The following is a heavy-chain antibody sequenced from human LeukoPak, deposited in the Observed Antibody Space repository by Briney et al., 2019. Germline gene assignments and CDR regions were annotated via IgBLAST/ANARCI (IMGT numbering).Heavy chain of an antibody. CDR3: ARGVVPAAIDSTHYYYYYYMDV. CDR1: GYTFTSYG. CDR2: IIPIFGTA. J-gene: IGHJ6*03. Sequence: SVKVSCKASGYTFTSYGISWVRQAPGQGLEWMGGIIPIFGTANYAQKFQGRVTITADESTSTAYMELSSLRSEDTAVYYCARGVVPAAIDSTHYYYYYYMDVWGKGTTVTISS. D-gene: IGHD2-2*01. V-gene: IGHV1-69*13.